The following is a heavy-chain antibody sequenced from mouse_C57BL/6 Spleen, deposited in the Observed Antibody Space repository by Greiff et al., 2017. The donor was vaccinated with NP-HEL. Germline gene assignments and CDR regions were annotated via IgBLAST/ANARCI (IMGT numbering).Heavy chain of an antibody. J-gene: IGHJ4*01. CDR3: ARESPYYYAMDY. V-gene: IGHV1-77*01. CDR1: GYTFTDYY. CDR2: IGPGSGST. Sequence: VQLQQSGAELVKPGASVKISCKASGYTFTDYYINWVKQRPGQGLEWIGKIGPGSGSTYYTEKFKVKATLTSDKSSSTAYMQLSSLTSEESAVDFWARESPYYYAMDYWGQGTSVTVSS.